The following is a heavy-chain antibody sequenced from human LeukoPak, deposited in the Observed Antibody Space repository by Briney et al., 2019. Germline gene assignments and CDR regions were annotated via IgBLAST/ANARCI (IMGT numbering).Heavy chain of an antibody. J-gene: IGHJ4*02. Sequence: PGGSLRLSCAASGFTFSSYAMSWVRQAPGKGLEGVSSITGSTGSTYYADSVKGRFTISRDNSKNTLYLQMNSLRAEDTAAYYCAKRYSGSSGLYNFDYWGQGTLVTVSS. V-gene: IGHV3-23*01. CDR3: AKRYSGSSGLYNFDY. CDR1: GFTFSSYA. CDR2: ITGSTGST. D-gene: IGHD1-26*01.